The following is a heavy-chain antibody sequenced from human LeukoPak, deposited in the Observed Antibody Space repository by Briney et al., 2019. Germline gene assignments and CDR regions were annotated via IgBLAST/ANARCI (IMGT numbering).Heavy chain of an antibody. CDR3: ARVEYITMIVDY. D-gene: IGHD3-22*01. CDR2: INHSGST. V-gene: IGHV4-34*01. CDR1: GGSFSGYY. Sequence: SETLSLTCAVYGGSFSGYYWSWIRQLPGKGLEWIGEINHSGSTNYNPSLKSRVTISVDTSKNQFSLKLSSVTAADTAVYYCARVEYITMIVDYWGQGTLVTVSS. J-gene: IGHJ4*02.